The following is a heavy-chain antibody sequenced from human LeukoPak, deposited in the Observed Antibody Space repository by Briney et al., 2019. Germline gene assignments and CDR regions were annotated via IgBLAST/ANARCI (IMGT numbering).Heavy chain of an antibody. CDR3: ANQARAYYYYYMDV. Sequence: PGGSLRLSCAASGFTFSSYEMNWVRQAPGKGLEWVSYISSSGSTIYYADSVKGRFTISRDNAKNSLYLQMNSLRAEDTAVYYCANQARAYYYYYMDVWGKGTTVTVSS. CDR1: GFTFSSYE. V-gene: IGHV3-48*03. CDR2: ISSSGSTI. D-gene: IGHD6-6*01. J-gene: IGHJ6*03.